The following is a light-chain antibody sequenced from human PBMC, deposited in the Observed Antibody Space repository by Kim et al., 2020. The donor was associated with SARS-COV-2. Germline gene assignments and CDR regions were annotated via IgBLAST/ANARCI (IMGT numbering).Light chain of an antibody. J-gene: IGLJ3*02. Sequence: SSELTQDPAVSVALGQTVTMTCQGDSLRSQFANWYQQSPGQAPILVIHGKNSVPSGVPDRFSCTSSRDKASLSITRAAAEDDADDYCSSCGSSGCQVMFG. CDR1: SLRSQF. V-gene: IGLV3-19*01. CDR2: GKN. CDR3: SSCGSSGCQVM.